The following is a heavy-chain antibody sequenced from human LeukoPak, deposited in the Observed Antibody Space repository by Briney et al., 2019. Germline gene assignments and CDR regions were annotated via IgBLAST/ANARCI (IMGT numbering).Heavy chain of an antibody. V-gene: IGHV1-69*04. Sequence: GASVKVSCKASGGTFISYTISWVRQAPGQGLEWMGRIIPILGIANYAQKFQGRVTITADKSTSTAYMELSSLRSEDTAVYYCARDWAYSSSWFDPWGQGTLVTVSS. CDR1: GGTFISYT. D-gene: IGHD6-13*01. CDR2: IIPILGIA. J-gene: IGHJ5*02. CDR3: ARDWAYSSSWFDP.